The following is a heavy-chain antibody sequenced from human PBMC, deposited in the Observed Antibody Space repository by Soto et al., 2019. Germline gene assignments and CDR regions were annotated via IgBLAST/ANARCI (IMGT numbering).Heavy chain of an antibody. CDR3: ARVRNYYDSSGYGARIFDY. V-gene: IGHV4-61*01. Sequence: PSETLSLTCTVFGGSVSNGNYYWSWIRQPPGKGLEWIGYIYYSGCTNYNPSLKSRVSISLDTSKNQFSLRLTSVTAADTAVYYCARVRNYYDSSGYGARIFDYWGQGTLVTVSS. J-gene: IGHJ4*02. D-gene: IGHD3-22*01. CDR1: GGSVSNGNYY. CDR2: IYYSGCT.